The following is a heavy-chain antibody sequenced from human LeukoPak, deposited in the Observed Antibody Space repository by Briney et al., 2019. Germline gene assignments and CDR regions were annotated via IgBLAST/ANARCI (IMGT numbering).Heavy chain of an antibody. CDR2: ISGSADNT. Sequence: GETLTLTCAASGFTFNNYGMSWVRQAPGKGLEWVTAISGSADNTYYVDSVKGRFTISRDNSRNTLYLQMNSLRAEDTAIYYCAKERESYFEFDLWGQGTLVTVSS. CDR1: GFTFNNYG. D-gene: IGHD1-26*01. CDR3: AKERESYFEFDL. V-gene: IGHV3-23*01. J-gene: IGHJ4*02.